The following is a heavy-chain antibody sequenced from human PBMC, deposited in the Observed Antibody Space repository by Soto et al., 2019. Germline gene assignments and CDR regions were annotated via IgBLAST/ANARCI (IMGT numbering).Heavy chain of an antibody. CDR1: GFTVSSNY. CDR3: ARVRSRYSGSPPGAFDI. D-gene: IGHD6-6*01. V-gene: IGHV3-53*01. Sequence: GGSLRLSCAASGFTVSSNYMSWVRQAPGKGLEWVSVIYSGGSTYYADCVKGGFTITRDNSMTRLYLQMKSLRAEDRAVYYCARVRSRYSGSPPGAFDIWGQGTMVTVSS. CDR2: IYSGGST. J-gene: IGHJ3*02.